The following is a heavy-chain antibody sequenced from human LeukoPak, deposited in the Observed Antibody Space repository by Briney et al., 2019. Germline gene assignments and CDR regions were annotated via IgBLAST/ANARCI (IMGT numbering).Heavy chain of an antibody. Sequence: SETLSLTCTVSGGSISSYYWSWIRQPPGKGLEWIGEINHSGSTNYNPSLKSRVTISVDTSKNQFSLKLSSVTAADTAVYYCARGYYYDSSGYYYYYYYYMDVWGKGTTVTVSS. J-gene: IGHJ6*03. CDR2: INHSGST. D-gene: IGHD3-22*01. V-gene: IGHV4-34*01. CDR3: ARGYYYDSSGYYYYYYYYMDV. CDR1: GGSISSYY.